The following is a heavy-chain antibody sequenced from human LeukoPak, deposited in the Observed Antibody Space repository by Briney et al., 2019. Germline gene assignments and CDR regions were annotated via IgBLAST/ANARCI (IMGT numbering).Heavy chain of an antibody. D-gene: IGHD2-2*01. Sequence: ASVKVSCKASGYTFTSYGISWVRQAPGQGLEWMGWISAYNGNTNYAQKLQGRVTMTTDTSTSTAYMELRSLRSDDTAVYYCARDAWASGVVPAARAHAFDIWGQGTMVTVSS. CDR1: GYTFTSYG. V-gene: IGHV1-18*01. CDR2: ISAYNGNT. J-gene: IGHJ3*02. CDR3: ARDAWASGVVPAARAHAFDI.